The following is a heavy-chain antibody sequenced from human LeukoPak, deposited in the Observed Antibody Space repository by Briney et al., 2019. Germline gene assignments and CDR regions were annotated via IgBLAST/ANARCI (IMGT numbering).Heavy chain of an antibody. D-gene: IGHD1-1*01. CDR2: LSGSAGST. CDR3: AREGTNWNDGRFDY. J-gene: IGHJ4*02. CDR1: GFTFNTYA. V-gene: IGHV3-23*01. Sequence: GGSLRLSCAASGFTFNTYAMNWVRQAPGKGLECVSGLSGSAGSTYYADSVKGRFTISRDNSKNTLYLQMNSLRAEDTAVYYCAREGTNWNDGRFDYWGQGTLVTVSS.